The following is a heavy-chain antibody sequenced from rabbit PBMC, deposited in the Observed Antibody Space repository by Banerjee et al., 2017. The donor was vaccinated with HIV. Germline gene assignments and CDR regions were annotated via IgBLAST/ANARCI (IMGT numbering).Heavy chain of an antibody. CDR2: IDTGSGSA. D-gene: IGHD6-1*01. V-gene: IGHV1S40*01. CDR1: GFSFSLSYW. CDR3: ARGDAGYGSYGYGTFNL. J-gene: IGHJ4*01. Sequence: QSLEESGGDLVKPEGSLTLTCTASGFSFSLSYWMCWVRYAPGKGLEWIGYIDTGSGSAYYASWAKGRFTISKTSSTMVTLQMTSLTAADTATYFCARGDAGYGSYGYGTFNLWGPGTLVTVS.